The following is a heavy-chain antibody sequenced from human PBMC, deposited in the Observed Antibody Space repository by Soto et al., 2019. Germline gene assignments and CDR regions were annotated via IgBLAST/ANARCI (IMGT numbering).Heavy chain of an antibody. D-gene: IGHD3-16*02. J-gene: IGHJ3*02. V-gene: IGHV1-18*01. CDR2: ISAYNGNT. CDR3: ARDQGVRLHLGELSLRLGAFDI. Sequence: ASVKVSCKASGYTFTSYGISWVRQAPGQGLEWKGWISAYNGNTNYAQKLQGRVTMTTDTSTSTAYMELRSLRSDDTAVYYCARDQGVRLHLGELSLRLGAFDIWGKGKMVTVSS. CDR1: GYTFTSYG.